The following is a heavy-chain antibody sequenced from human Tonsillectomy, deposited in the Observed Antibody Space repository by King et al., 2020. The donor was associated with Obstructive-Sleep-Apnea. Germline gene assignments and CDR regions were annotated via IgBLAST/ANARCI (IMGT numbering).Heavy chain of an antibody. CDR2: ISYDGSNK. V-gene: IGHV3-30*18. CDR3: AKDHHSSSWSYDY. Sequence: VQLVESGGGVVQPGRSLRLSCAASGFTFSSYGMHWVRQAPGKGLEWGAVISYDGSNKYYADSVKGRFTISRDNSKNTLDLQMNSLRAEDTAVYYCAKDHHSSSWSYDYWGQGTLVTVSS. D-gene: IGHD6-13*01. CDR1: GFTFSSYG. J-gene: IGHJ4*02.